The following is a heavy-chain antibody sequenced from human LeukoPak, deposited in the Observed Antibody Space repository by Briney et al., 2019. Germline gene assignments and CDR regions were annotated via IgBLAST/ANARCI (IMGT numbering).Heavy chain of an antibody. Sequence: GGSLRLSCEVSGFTFSSFWMNWVRQAPGKGLEWVSSISSSSSYIYYADSVKGRFTISRDNAKNSLYLQMNSLRAEDTAVYYCAREAPMAPFDYWGQGTLVTVSS. CDR2: ISSSSSYI. D-gene: IGHD5-24*01. CDR1: GFTFSSFW. J-gene: IGHJ4*02. CDR3: AREAPMAPFDY. V-gene: IGHV3-21*01.